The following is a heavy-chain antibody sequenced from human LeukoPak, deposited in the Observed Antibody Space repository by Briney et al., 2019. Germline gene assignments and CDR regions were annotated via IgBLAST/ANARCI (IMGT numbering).Heavy chain of an antibody. CDR3: ARGDFWSGRDY. CDR2: IYYSGST. CDR1: GGSVSSGSYY. Sequence: SETLSLTCTVSGGSVSSGSYYWSWIRQPPGKGLEWIGYIYYSGSTNYNPSLKSRVTISEDTSKNQFSLKLSSVTAADTAVYYCARGDFWSGRDYWGQGTLVTVSS. D-gene: IGHD3-3*01. J-gene: IGHJ4*02. V-gene: IGHV4-61*01.